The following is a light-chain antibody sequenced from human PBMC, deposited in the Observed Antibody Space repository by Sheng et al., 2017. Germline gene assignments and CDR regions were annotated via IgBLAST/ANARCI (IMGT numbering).Light chain of an antibody. CDR1: QSVDSS. Sequence: EIVMTQSPATLSLSPGERATLSCRASQSVDSSLAWYQQKPGQAPRLLIYGASTRATGIPARFSGSGSGTEFTLTISSLQSEDFAVYYCQQYNNWPLTFGQGTKLEI. CDR2: GAS. J-gene: IGKJ2*01. V-gene: IGKV3-15*01. CDR3: QQYNNWPLT.